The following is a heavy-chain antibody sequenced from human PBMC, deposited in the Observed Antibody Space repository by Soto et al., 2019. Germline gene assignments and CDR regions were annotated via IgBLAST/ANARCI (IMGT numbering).Heavy chain of an antibody. CDR2: INSDGSTT. Sequence: GGSLRLSCAAFGFTFSSYWMHWVRQAPGKGPVWVSRINSDGSTTSYADSVKGRFTISRDNAKNTLYIQMNSLRAEDTAVFYCARDVTNNNQFDYWGQGTLVTVSS. V-gene: IGHV3-74*01. CDR1: GFTFSSYW. CDR3: ARDVTNNNQFDY. J-gene: IGHJ4*02. D-gene: IGHD3-3*01.